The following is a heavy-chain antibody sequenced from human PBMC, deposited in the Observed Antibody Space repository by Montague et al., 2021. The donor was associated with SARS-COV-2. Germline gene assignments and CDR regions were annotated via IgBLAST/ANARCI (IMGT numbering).Heavy chain of an antibody. Sequence: SETLSLTCAVYGGSFSGYYWSWIRQPPGKGLEWIGEVNHSGSTNYNPSLTSRVTISVDTSKNQFSLKMNSVSAADTAVYYCARGQVTIFGVLIMLPAAGALDIWGRGTMVSVSS. CDR3: ARGQVTIFGVLIMLPAAGALDI. D-gene: IGHD3-3*01. CDR2: VNHSGST. V-gene: IGHV4-34*01. J-gene: IGHJ3*02. CDR1: GGSFSGYY.